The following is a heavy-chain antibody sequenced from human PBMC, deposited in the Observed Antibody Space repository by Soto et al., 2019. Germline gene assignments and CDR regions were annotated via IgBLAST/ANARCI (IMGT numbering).Heavy chain of an antibody. Sequence: QVQLVESGGGVVQPGRSLRLSCAASGFTFSSYGMHWVRQAPGKGLEWAAVIWYDGSNKYYADSVKGRFTISRDNSKNTLYLQMNSLRAEDTAVYYCARDFVTIFDYWGRGTLVPVSS. CDR1: GFTFSSYG. CDR2: IWYDGSNK. V-gene: IGHV3-33*01. J-gene: IGHJ4*02. CDR3: ARDFVTIFDY. D-gene: IGHD3-3*01.